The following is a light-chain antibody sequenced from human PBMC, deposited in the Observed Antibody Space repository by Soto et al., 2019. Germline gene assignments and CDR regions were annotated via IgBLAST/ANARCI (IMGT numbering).Light chain of an antibody. CDR1: QSISNF. V-gene: IGKV1-39*01. CDR3: QQSYRTPYT. J-gene: IGKJ2*01. CDR2: AAS. Sequence: DIQMTQSPSSLSASVGDRVSITCRASQSISNFLNWYQQKPGRAPNLLIYAASSLQSGVPSRFSGIGSGTDFTLTISSLQPEDSATYYCQQSYRTPYTFGQGTKLEIK.